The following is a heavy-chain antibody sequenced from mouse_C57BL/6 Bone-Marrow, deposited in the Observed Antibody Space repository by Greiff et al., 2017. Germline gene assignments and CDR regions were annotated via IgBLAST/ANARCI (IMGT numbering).Heavy chain of an antibody. J-gene: IGHJ1*03. CDR1: GYTFTSYW. D-gene: IGHD1-1*01. CDR2: IDPSASYT. Sequence: QVQLQQPGAELVMPGASVKLSCKASGYTFTSYWMHWVKQRPGQGLEWIGEIDPSASYTNYNQKFKGKSTLTVDKSSSTAYMQLSSLTSEDSAVYYCARWHYGSSYGWYFDVWGTGTTVTVSS. CDR3: ARWHYGSSYGWYFDV. V-gene: IGHV1-69*01.